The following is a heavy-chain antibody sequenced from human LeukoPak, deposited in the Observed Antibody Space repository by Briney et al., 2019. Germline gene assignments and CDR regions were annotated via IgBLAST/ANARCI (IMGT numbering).Heavy chain of an antibody. J-gene: IGHJ4*02. D-gene: IGHD3-10*01. CDR2: ISGSGGST. CDR3: ANYGTMVRGVIITDY. CDR1: GFTFSSYA. V-gene: IGHV3-23*01. Sequence: GGSLRLSCAASGFTFSSYAMSWVRQAPGKGLEWVSAISGSGGSTYYADSVKGRFTISRDSSKNTLYLQMNSLRAEDTAVYYCANYGTMVRGVIITDYWGQGTLVTVSS.